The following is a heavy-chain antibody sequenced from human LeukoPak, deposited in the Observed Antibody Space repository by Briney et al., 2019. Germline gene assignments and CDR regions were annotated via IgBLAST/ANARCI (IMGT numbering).Heavy chain of an antibody. CDR1: GYTFTGYY. V-gene: IGHV1-2*02. D-gene: IGHD3-3*01. J-gene: IGHJ5*02. Sequence: ASVKVSCKASGYTFTGYYMHWVRQAPGQGLEWMGWINPNSGGTNYAQKFQGRVTMTRDTSISTAYMELSRLRSDDTAVYYCARSKPSPASGYYTGERSWFDPWGQGTLVTVSS. CDR2: INPNSGGT. CDR3: ARSKPSPASGYYTGERSWFDP.